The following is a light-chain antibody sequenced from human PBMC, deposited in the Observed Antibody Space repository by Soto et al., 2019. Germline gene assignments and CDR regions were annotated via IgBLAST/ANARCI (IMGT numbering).Light chain of an antibody. CDR1: QSVTSNY. Sequence: EIVLTQSPGTLSLSPGERATLSCRASQSVTSNYLAWYQQKPGQAPRLLIYGASSTATGIPDRFGASGSGTDFTLTISRLEPEDFAVYYCQQYGTSPGTFGQGTKVDIK. J-gene: IGKJ1*01. CDR2: GAS. CDR3: QQYGTSPGT. V-gene: IGKV3-20*01.